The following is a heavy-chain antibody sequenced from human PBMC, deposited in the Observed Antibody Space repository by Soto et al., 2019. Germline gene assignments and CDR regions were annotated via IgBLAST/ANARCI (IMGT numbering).Heavy chain of an antibody. Sequence: EVQLLESGGGFIQSGGSLRLSCAASGFTFSSYAMSWVRQAPGKRLEWLSLISGSGATTYYADSVKGRFIVSRDKSKNTVSLQMNNLTADDTGVYYCAKQRVGSSWYRDFDLWGQGTLVTVSS. V-gene: IGHV3-23*01. CDR3: AKQRVGSSWYRDFDL. CDR1: GFTFSSYA. CDR2: ISGSGATT. J-gene: IGHJ4*02. D-gene: IGHD6-13*01.